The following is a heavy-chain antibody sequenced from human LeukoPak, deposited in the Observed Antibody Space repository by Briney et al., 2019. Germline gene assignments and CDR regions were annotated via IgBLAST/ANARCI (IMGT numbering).Heavy chain of an antibody. Sequence: ASVKVSCKAPGYTFTSYAMNWVRQAPGQGLEWMGWTNTNTGNPTYAQGFTGRFVFSLDTSVSTAYLQISSLKAEDTAVYYCARDAVFTAESEAFDIWGQGTMVTVSS. V-gene: IGHV7-4-1*02. J-gene: IGHJ3*02. D-gene: IGHD1-14*01. CDR1: GYTFTSYA. CDR3: ARDAVFTAESEAFDI. CDR2: TNTNTGNP.